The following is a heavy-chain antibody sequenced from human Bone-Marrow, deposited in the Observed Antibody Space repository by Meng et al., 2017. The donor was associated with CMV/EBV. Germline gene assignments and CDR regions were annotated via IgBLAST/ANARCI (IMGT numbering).Heavy chain of an antibody. CDR1: GFTFGDHA. CDR3: TRVVVPAAIVGFDY. Sequence: GESLKISCTASGFTFGDHAMSWVRQAPGKGLKWVGFIRSKAYGGTTEYAASVKGRFTILRDDSKSIAYLQMNSLKTEDTGAYFCTRVVVPAAIVGFDYWGQGTLVTVSS. J-gene: IGHJ4*02. CDR2: IRSKAYGGTT. D-gene: IGHD2-2*02. V-gene: IGHV3-49*04.